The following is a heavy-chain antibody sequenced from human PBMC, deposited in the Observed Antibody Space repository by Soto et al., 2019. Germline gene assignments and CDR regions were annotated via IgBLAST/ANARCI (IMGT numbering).Heavy chain of an antibody. Sequence: EVQLVESGGGLVQPGGSLRLSCAASGLTFTSYSMNWVRQAPGKGLEWVSFISSSSSTIYYADSVKGRFTISRDNVKNALYLQINSLRDEYTAVYSCARERGYTSGVDYWGQGTLVTFAS. CDR3: ARERGYTSGVDY. D-gene: IGHD2-15*01. CDR2: ISSSSSTI. V-gene: IGHV3-48*02. CDR1: GLTFTSYS. J-gene: IGHJ4*02.